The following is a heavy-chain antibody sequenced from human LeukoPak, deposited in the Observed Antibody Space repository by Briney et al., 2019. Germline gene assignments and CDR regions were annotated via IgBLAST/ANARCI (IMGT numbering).Heavy chain of an antibody. CDR1: GFTFSRSA. V-gene: IGHV3-64*01. J-gene: IGHJ6*02. CDR3: ARLVTYCSGGSCSLHPDV. D-gene: IGHD2-15*01. Sequence: GGSLRLSCAAPGFTFSRSAMHWVRQAPGKGLEYVSAISSNGGSTFYANSVKGRFTISRDNSKNTLYLQLGSLRSDDTAVYYCARLVTYCSGGSCSLHPDVWGQGTTVTVSS. CDR2: ISSNGGST.